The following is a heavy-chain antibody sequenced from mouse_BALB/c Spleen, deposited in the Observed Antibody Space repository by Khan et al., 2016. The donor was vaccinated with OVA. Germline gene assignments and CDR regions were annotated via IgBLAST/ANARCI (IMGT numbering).Heavy chain of an antibody. D-gene: IGHD1-1*01. CDR1: GYTFTSYW. CDR2: TNPTNGRT. CDR3: ARVKRVVAADFDY. Sequence: QVQLQQPGADLVKAGASVKMSCKASGYTFTSYWMHWVKQRLGQGLEWFAATNPTNGRTYYNEKFKSKATLTVDKSTSTAYMLLSGPTFADSAVFCDARVKRVVAADFDYWGQGTTLTVSS. V-gene: IGHV1S81*02. J-gene: IGHJ2*01.